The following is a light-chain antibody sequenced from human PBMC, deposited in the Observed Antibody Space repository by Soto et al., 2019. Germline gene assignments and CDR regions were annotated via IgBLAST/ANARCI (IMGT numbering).Light chain of an antibody. CDR1: NIGTKS. Sequence: SYELTQPPSVSVAPGQTARIPCGGDNIGTKSVHWYQQKPGQAPVLVIYDDHDRPSGIPERFSGSNSGNTATLTITRVEAGDEADYYCQVWDSSSDHYVFAAGTKVT. CDR3: QVWDSSSDHYV. J-gene: IGLJ1*01. V-gene: IGLV3-21*02. CDR2: DDH.